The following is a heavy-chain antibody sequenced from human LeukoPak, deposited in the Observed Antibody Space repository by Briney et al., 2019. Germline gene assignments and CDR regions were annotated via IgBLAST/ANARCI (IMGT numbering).Heavy chain of an antibody. Sequence: SETLSLTCAVYGGSFNGYYWSWIRRPPGKGLEWIGEINHSGSTNYNPSLKSRVTISVDTSKNQFSLKLSSVTAADTAVYYCARGRVTYYDFWRSPFDYWGQGTLVTVSS. J-gene: IGHJ4*02. CDR1: GGSFNGYY. CDR2: INHSGST. CDR3: ARGRVTYYDFWRSPFDY. D-gene: IGHD3-3*01. V-gene: IGHV4-34*01.